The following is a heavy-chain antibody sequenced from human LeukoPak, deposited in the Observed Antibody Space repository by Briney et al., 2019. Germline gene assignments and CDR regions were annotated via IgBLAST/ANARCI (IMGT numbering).Heavy chain of an antibody. Sequence: PGRSLRLSCAASGFXFXSYGMXRXXXAPGXGLXXVXVIWYDGSNKYYADSVKGRFTISRDNSKNTLYLQMNSLRAEDTAVYXCATSGSYYRFEYWGQGTLVTVSS. V-gene: IGHV3-33*01. CDR2: IWYDGSNK. J-gene: IGHJ4*02. CDR3: ATSGSYYRFEY. D-gene: IGHD1-26*01. CDR1: GFXFXSYG.